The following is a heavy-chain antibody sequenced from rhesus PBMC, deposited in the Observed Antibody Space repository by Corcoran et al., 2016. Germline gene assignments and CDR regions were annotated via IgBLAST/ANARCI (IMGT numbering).Heavy chain of an antibody. V-gene: IGHV4-169*02. D-gene: IGHD6-25*01. CDR3: ASEGNSGSFGFVY. Sequence: QLQLQESGPGLVKPSETLSVTCAVSGGSISTSYWSWIRQAPGKGLEWIGYIYGSGISTNYNPSRKSRVNLSGDTSKTQLSLQLSSVTDADTAVYDCASEGNSGSFGFVYWGQGVLVTVSS. J-gene: IGHJ4*01. CDR1: GGSISTSY. CDR2: IYGSGIST.